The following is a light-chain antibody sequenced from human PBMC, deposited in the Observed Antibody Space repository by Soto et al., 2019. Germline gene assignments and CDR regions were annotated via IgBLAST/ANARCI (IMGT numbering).Light chain of an antibody. CDR1: SSNIGAGYD. CDR3: QSYDSSLSVYV. CDR2: ENN. V-gene: IGLV1-40*01. Sequence: QSVLTQPPSVSEAPGQRVTISCTGSSSNIGAGYDAHWYQQVPGTAPKLLIYENNNRPSGVPDRFSGSKSGTSASLAITGLQAEDEAEYYCQSYDSSLSVYVFGTGTKVTVL. J-gene: IGLJ1*01.